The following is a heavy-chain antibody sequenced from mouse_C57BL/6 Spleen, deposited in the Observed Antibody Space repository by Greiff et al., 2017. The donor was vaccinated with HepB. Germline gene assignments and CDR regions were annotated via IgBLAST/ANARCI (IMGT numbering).Heavy chain of an antibody. Sequence: QVQLKESGAELVKPGASVKISCKASGYAFSSYWMNWVKQRPGKGLEWIGQIYPGDGDTNYNGKFKGKATLTADKSSSTAYMQLSSLTSEDSAVYFCARSRYDYDAWYFDVWGTGTTVTVSS. V-gene: IGHV1-80*01. J-gene: IGHJ1*03. CDR2: IYPGDGDT. D-gene: IGHD2-4*01. CDR3: ARSRYDYDAWYFDV. CDR1: GYAFSSYW.